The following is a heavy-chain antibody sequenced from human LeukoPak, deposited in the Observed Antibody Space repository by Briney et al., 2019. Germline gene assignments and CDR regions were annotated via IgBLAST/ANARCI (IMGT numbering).Heavy chain of an antibody. D-gene: IGHD3-3*01. CDR1: GDSVSSNSAA. Sequence: SQTLSLTCAVSGDSVSSNSAAWNWIRQSPSRGLEWLGRTYYRSKWYNDHAVSVKSRITINPDTSKNQFSLQLNSVTPEDTAVYYCARENRITIFGVVTHNWFDPWGQGTLVTVSS. J-gene: IGHJ5*02. V-gene: IGHV6-1*01. CDR3: ARENRITIFGVVTHNWFDP. CDR2: TYYRSKWYN.